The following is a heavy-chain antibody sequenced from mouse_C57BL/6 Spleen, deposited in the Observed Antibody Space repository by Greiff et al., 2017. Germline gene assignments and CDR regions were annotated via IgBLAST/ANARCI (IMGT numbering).Heavy chain of an antibody. Sequence: EVQLVESGGGLVQPGGSLKLSCAASGFTFSDYYMYWVRQTPEKRLEWVAYISNGGGSTYYPDTVKGRFTFSRDHAKNTLYLQKSRLKSEDTAMYYCARQEGYYVGYFDVWGTGTTRTVSS. CDR1: GFTFSDYY. J-gene: IGHJ1*03. CDR3: ARQEGYYVGYFDV. D-gene: IGHD2-3*01. CDR2: ISNGGGST. V-gene: IGHV5-12*01.